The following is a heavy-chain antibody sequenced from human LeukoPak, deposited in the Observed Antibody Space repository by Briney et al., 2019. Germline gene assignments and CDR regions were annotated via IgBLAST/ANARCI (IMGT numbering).Heavy chain of an antibody. CDR2: INPNSGGT. CDR1: GYTFTGYY. Sequence: ASVKVSCKASGYTFTGYYMHWVRQAPGQGLEWMGWINPNSGGTNYAQKFQGRVTMTRDTSISTAYMELSRLRSDDTAVYYCARGTYYYDSSGYSARGDWGQGTLVTVSS. CDR3: ARGTYYYDSSGYSARGD. D-gene: IGHD3-22*01. V-gene: IGHV1-2*02. J-gene: IGHJ4*02.